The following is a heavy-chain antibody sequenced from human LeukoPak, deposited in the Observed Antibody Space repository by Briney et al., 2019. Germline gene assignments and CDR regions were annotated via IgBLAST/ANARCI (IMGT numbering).Heavy chain of an antibody. CDR2: IFTGGSS. D-gene: IGHD3-16*01. Sequence: SETLSLTCTVSGGSVSSASYHWTWIRQPPGKGLEWIAYIFTGGSSYYNPSLKSRVTISVDTSKNQFSLKLNSVTAADTAQYHCARGVGGVREGFDIWGQGTMVTVSS. CDR1: GGSVSSASYH. J-gene: IGHJ3*02. V-gene: IGHV4-61*01. CDR3: ARGVGGVREGFDI.